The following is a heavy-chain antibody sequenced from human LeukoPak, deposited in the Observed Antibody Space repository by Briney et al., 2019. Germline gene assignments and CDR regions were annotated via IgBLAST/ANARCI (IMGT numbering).Heavy chain of an antibody. CDR2: INPKNGGT. CDR1: GYNFAHN. V-gene: IGHV1-2*02. Sequence: ASVKVSCKASGYNFAHNIHWVRQAPGQGHEFMGWINPKNGGTKYAQNFQGRVTMTRDTSISTVYMVLRSLGSDDTAVYYCVVSIQAAAIPAFDSWGQGTLVTVSS. J-gene: IGHJ4*02. D-gene: IGHD3-10*01. CDR3: VVSIQAAAIPAFDS.